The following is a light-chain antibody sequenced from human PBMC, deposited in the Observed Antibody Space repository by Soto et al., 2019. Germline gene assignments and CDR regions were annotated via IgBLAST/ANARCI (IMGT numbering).Light chain of an antibody. CDR2: DVS. CDR3: CSYAGRYTYV. J-gene: IGLJ1*01. Sequence: QSVLTQPRSVSGSPGQSVTISCAGTSSDVGGYNYVSWYQQHPGKAPKLMTYDVSKRPSGAPDRFSGSKSGNTASLTISGLQADDEADYYCCSYAGRYTYVFGTGTKVTVL. V-gene: IGLV2-11*01. CDR1: SSDVGGYNY.